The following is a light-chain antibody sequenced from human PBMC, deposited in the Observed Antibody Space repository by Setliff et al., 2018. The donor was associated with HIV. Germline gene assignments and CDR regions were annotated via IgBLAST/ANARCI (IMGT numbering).Light chain of an antibody. CDR2: DVS. CDR3: SSYTGNSTFSYV. V-gene: IGLV2-14*03. CDR1: SSDVGAYNY. J-gene: IGLJ1*01. Sequence: QSVLTQPASVSGSPGQSITISCTGTSSDVGAYNYVSWYQQHPGKAPKLMIYDVSNRPSGVSNRFSGSKSGNTASLTISGLQAEDEADYYCSSYTGNSTFSYVFGTGTKVTVL.